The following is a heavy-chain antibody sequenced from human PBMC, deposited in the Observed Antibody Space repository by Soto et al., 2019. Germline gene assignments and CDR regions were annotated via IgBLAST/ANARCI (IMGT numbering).Heavy chain of an antibody. Sequence: PSDTLSHTCTVSGGSISRGDYYWSWIRQPPGKGLEWIGYIYYSGSTYYNPSLKSRVTISVDTSKNQFSLKLSSVTAADTAVYYCARGGGLSGYDFDYWGQGTLVTVSS. J-gene: IGHJ4*02. D-gene: IGHD5-12*01. CDR1: GGSISRGDYY. V-gene: IGHV4-30-4*02. CDR2: IYYSGST. CDR3: ARGGGLSGYDFDY.